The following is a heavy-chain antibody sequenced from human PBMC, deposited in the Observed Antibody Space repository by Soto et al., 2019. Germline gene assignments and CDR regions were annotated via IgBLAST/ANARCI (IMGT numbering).Heavy chain of an antibody. CDR1: GASTVSHYH. CDR2: IFNSGTT. CDR3: ALALGPTTGLDY. Sequence: QVQLQESGPGLVKPSQTLSLTCSVSGASTVSHYHWTWIRQPPGKGLEWMGYIFNSGTTFYNPSLTSRLSISMATSGNPFSLELRSVPAADTAVYYCALALGPTTGLDYWGQGTLVTVSS. J-gene: IGHJ4*02. V-gene: IGHV4-31*02. D-gene: IGHD1-26*01.